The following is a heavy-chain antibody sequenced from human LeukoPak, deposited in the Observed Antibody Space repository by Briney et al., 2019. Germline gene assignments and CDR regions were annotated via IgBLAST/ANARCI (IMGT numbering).Heavy chain of an antibody. J-gene: IGHJ5*02. Sequence: GGSLRLSCAASGFIVSSNYMSWVRQAPGKGLEWVSVIYSGGSTYYADSVKGRFTISRDNSKNTLYLQMNSLRAEDTAVYYCARTLYGYWFDPWGQGTLVTVSS. CDR3: ARTLYGYWFDP. V-gene: IGHV3-53*01. CDR1: GFIVSSNY. D-gene: IGHD3-16*01. CDR2: IYSGGST.